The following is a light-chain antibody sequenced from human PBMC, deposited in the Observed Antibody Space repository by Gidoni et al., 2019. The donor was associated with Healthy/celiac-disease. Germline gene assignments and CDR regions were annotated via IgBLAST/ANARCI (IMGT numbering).Light chain of an antibody. CDR1: SSNIGSNY. V-gene: IGLV1-47*02. J-gene: IGLJ2*01. CDR2: SNN. Sequence: QSVLTQPPSASGTPGQRVTIACSGSSSNIGSNYVYWYQQLPGTAPKLLIYSNNQRPSWVPDRFSGSKSGTSASLAISGLRSEDEADYYCAAWDDSLSGRVFGGGTKLTVL. CDR3: AAWDDSLSGRV.